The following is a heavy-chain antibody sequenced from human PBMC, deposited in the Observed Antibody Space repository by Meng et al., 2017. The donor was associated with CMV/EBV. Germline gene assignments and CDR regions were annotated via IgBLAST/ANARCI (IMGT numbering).Heavy chain of an antibody. CDR2: IKKDGSEK. CDR3: RLGHYSQD. D-gene: IGHD4-17*01. V-gene: IGHV3-7*02. Sequence: YQVEFGGGLVQPGGSLRISCAASGLTISNYWMSWVRQAPGKGLEWVANIKKDGSEKYYVDSVKGRFSISRDNADNSLYLQMNNLRAEDTAVYYCRLGHYSQDWGQGTLVTVSS. CDR1: GLTISNYW. J-gene: IGHJ4*02.